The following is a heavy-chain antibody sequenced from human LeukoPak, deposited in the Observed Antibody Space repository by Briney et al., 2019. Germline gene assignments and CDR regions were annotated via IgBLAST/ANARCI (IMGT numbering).Heavy chain of an antibody. CDR1: GYSFTNYW. Sequence: GESLKISCKGSGYSFTNYWIGWVRQMPGKGLEWMGIIYPGDSDTRYSPSFQGQVTISADKSISTAYLQWSSLKASDTAMYYCASAGGYCSGGSCYDFDYWGQGTLVTVSS. J-gene: IGHJ4*02. D-gene: IGHD2-15*01. CDR3: ASAGGYCSGGSCYDFDY. V-gene: IGHV5-51*01. CDR2: IYPGDSDT.